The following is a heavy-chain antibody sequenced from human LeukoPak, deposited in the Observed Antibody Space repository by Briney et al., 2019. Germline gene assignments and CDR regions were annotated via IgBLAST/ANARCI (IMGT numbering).Heavy chain of an antibody. V-gene: IGHV1-2*02. J-gene: IGHJ4*02. CDR1: GYMFTGNY. Sequence: ASVKVSCKASGYMFTGNYMHWVRQAPGQGLEWMGWINPNIGGTNYAQKFQGRVTMTRDTSTSTAYMELSRLRSDDTAVYYCVRDYFRGDIVATIMDYWGQGTLVTVSS. D-gene: IGHD5-12*01. CDR2: INPNIGGT. CDR3: VRDYFRGDIVATIMDY.